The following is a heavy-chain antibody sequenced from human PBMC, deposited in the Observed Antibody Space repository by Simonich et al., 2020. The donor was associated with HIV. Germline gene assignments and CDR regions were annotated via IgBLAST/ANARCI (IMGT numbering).Heavy chain of an antibody. J-gene: IGHJ4*02. D-gene: IGHD2-15*01. CDR3: ATPSLAATAFDY. Sequence: EVQLVQSGAEVKKPGATVRLSCKVSVYTFTDHYIHGVQHAPGKGLEGKGLVEPEDGGAIFAEKFQGRVTITADTSTDTAYMELSGLRSEETAVYYCATPSLAATAFDYWGQGTLVTVSS. V-gene: IGHV1-69-2*01. CDR2: VEPEDGGA. CDR1: VYTFTDHY.